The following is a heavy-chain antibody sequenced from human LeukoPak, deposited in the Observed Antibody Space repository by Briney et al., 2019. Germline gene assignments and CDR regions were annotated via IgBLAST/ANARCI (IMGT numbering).Heavy chain of an antibody. CDR3: ARVRSNYGYYYYYMDV. D-gene: IGHD4-11*01. J-gene: IGHJ6*03. V-gene: IGHV4-39*07. CDR1: GGSISSSSYY. CDR2: IYYSGST. Sequence: SETLSLTCTVSGGSISSSSYYWGWIRRPPGKGLEWIGSIYYSGSTYYNPSPKSRVTISVDTSKNQFSLKLSSVTAADTAVYYCARVRSNYGYYYYYMDVWGKGTTVTVSS.